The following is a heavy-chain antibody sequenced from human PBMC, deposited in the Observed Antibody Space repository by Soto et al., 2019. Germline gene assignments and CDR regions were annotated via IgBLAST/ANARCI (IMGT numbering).Heavy chain of an antibody. CDR3: ARDRPRQQWVFDY. CDR2: INPNSGGT. V-gene: IGHV1-2*04. D-gene: IGHD6-19*01. CDR1: GYTFTGYY. J-gene: IGHJ4*02. Sequence: ASVKVSCKASGYTFTGYYMHWVRQAPGQGLEWMGWINPNSGGTNYAQKFQGWVTMTRDTSISTAYMELSRLRSDDTAVYYCARDRPRQQWVFDYRGQGTLVTVSS.